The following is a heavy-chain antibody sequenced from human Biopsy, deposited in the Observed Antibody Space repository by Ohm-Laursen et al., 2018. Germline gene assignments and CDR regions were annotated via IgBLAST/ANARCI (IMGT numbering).Heavy chain of an antibody. Sequence: TLSLTCSVSGTSIITYSWSWIRQPAGKGLEWIGRIYSSGFTVYNPSLKSRVSMSIDTSKNQFSLKLASVTAADTAMYFCARDGDFGGFCTKGVCSGTLDMWGQGTMVAVSS. D-gene: IGHD2-8*01. CDR2: IYSSGFT. J-gene: IGHJ3*02. V-gene: IGHV4-4*07. CDR1: GTSIITYS. CDR3: ARDGDFGGFCTKGVCSGTLDM.